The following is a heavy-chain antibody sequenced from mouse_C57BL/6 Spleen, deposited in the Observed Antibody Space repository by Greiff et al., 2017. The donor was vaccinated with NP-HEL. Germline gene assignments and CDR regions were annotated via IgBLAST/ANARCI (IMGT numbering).Heavy chain of an antibody. Sequence: EVQLQQSGPELVKPGASVKISCKASGYTFTDYYMNWVKQSHGKSLEWIGDINPNNGGTSYNQKFKGKATLTVDKSSSTAYMELRSLTSEDSAVYYCARKGTGTFYAMDYWGQGTSVTVSS. V-gene: IGHV1-26*01. D-gene: IGHD4-1*01. CDR3: ARKGTGTFYAMDY. CDR2: INPNNGGT. CDR1: GYTFTDYY. J-gene: IGHJ4*01.